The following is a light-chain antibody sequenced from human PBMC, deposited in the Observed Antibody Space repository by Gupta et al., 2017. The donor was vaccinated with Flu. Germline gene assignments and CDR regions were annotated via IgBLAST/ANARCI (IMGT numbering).Light chain of an antibody. CDR1: QSLLHSDGKTY. V-gene: IGKV2D-29*01. J-gene: IGKJ5*01. CDR3: SQSIPHPLT. CDR2: EVS. Sequence: DIVMTQTPLSLSVTPGQPASISCMSSQSLLHSDGKTYLYWYLQKPGQPPQLLIYEVSNRGSGVPDRFSGRGSGTDFTLKIIRGEADEVEVYYCSQSIPHPLTFGQGTQLEIK.